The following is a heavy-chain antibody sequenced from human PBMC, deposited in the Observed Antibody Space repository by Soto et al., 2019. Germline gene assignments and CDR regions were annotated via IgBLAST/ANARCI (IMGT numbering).Heavy chain of an antibody. Sequence: QVQLQQWGAGLLKPSETLSLTCAVYGGSFSGYYWSWIRQPPGKGLEWIGEINHSGSTNYNPSLKSRVTISVDTSKNQFSLKLSAVTAADTAVYYCARGPPRFAYDSSGYYSPNWFDPWGQGTLVTVSS. V-gene: IGHV4-34*01. D-gene: IGHD3-22*01. CDR1: GGSFSGYY. CDR3: ARGPPRFAYDSSGYYSPNWFDP. CDR2: INHSGST. J-gene: IGHJ5*02.